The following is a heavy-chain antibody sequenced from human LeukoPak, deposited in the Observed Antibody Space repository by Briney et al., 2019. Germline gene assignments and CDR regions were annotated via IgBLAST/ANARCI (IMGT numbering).Heavy chain of an antibody. Sequence: GGPLNPPVEAPGFTARTSNLAWVGRAPGKGREWSSIIYSDGSTYYADSVKGRFTISRDNSKNTLYLQMNSLRAEDTAVYYCARVPRFGELYYFDYWGQGTLVTVSS. CDR1: GFTARTSN. CDR3: ARVPRFGELYYFDY. J-gene: IGHJ4*02. V-gene: IGHV3-53*01. CDR2: IYSDGST. D-gene: IGHD3-10*02.